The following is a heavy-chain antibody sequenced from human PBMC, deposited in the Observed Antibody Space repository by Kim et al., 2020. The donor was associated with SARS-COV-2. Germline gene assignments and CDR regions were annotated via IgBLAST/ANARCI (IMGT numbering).Heavy chain of an antibody. Sequence: YSADPLKGAFTISRDNAKTSLYLQMNSLRDEDTAVYYCAIVPISNVVTRDWGQGTLVTVSS. V-gene: IGHV3-48*02. CDR3: AIVPISNVVTRD. D-gene: IGHD2-21*02. J-gene: IGHJ4*02.